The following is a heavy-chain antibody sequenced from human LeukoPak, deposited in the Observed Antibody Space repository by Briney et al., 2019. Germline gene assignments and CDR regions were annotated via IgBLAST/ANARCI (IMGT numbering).Heavy chain of an antibody. CDR3: ANTFTRFLEADY. Sequence: AGSLRLSCVASGIPFSRYTMSWVRQAPGKGLEWVSAISGSTSDTWYTDSVKGRFTISRDDSRHTLYLQMTCLRAEDTAIYYCANTFTRFLEADYWGQGTLVTVSS. D-gene: IGHD3-3*01. J-gene: IGHJ4*02. CDR2: ISGSTSDT. V-gene: IGHV3-23*01. CDR1: GIPFSRYT.